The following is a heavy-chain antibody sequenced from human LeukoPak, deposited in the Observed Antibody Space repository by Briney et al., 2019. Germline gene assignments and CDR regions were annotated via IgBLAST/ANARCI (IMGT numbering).Heavy chain of an antibody. Sequence: SETLSLTCAVSGGSISSYYWSWIRQPAGKGLECIGRIYTSGSTNYNPSLKSRVTMLVDTSKNQFSLNLMSVTAADTTVYYCASLPGGDSSSVVAFDIWGQGTMVTVSS. V-gene: IGHV4-4*07. CDR1: GGSISSYY. J-gene: IGHJ3*02. CDR3: ASLPGGDSSSVVAFDI. D-gene: IGHD2-21*02. CDR2: IYTSGST.